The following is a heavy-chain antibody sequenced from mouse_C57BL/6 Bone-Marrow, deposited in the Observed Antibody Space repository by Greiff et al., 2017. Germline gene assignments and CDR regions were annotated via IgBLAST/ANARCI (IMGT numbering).Heavy chain of an antibody. CDR2: INPGSGGT. CDR1: GYAFTNYL. CDR3: ATRRGGYDAYFDV. D-gene: IGHD2-2*01. V-gene: IGHV1-54*01. J-gene: IGHJ1*03. Sequence: QVQLQQSGAELVRPGTSVKVSCKASGYAFTNYLIEWVKQRPGQGLEWIGVINPGSGGTNYNEKFKGKATLTADKSSSTAYMQLSSLTSEDSAVXFCATRRGGYDAYFDVWGTGTTVTVSS.